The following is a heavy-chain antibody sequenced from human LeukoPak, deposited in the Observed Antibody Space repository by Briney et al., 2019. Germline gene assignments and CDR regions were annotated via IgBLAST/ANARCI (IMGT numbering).Heavy chain of an antibody. V-gene: IGHV3-23*01. CDR2: ISGSGGST. CDR1: GFTFSSYA. CDR3: AKDRISSGSGSSYDY. Sequence: GGSLRLSCAASGFTFSSYAMSWVRRAPGKGLEWVSAISGSGGSTYYADSVKGRFTISRDNSKNTLYLQMNSLRAEDTAVYYCAKDRISSGSGSSYDYWGQGTLVTVSS. J-gene: IGHJ4*02. D-gene: IGHD1-26*01.